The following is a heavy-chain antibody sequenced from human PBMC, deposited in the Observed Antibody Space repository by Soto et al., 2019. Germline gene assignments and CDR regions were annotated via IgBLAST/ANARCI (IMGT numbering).Heavy chain of an antibody. V-gene: IGHV4-59*01. CDR1: GGSISSYY. CDR2: IYYSGST. CDR3: ARVAPGPYYYYMDV. J-gene: IGHJ6*03. D-gene: IGHD1-1*01. Sequence: SETLSLTCTVSGGSISSYYWSWIRQLPGKGLEWIGYIYYSGSTNYNPSLKSRVTISVDTSKNQFSLKLSSVTAADTAVYYCARVAPGPYYYYMDVWGKGTTVTVSS.